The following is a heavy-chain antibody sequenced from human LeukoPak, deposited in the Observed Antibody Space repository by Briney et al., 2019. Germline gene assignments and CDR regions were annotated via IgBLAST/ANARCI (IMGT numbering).Heavy chain of an antibody. D-gene: IGHD2/OR15-2a*01. CDR1: GFTFSDYY. V-gene: IGHV3-11*01. CDR3: ATEYRREERPYYYGMDV. Sequence: GGSLRLSCAASGFTFSDYYMSWIRQAPGKGLEWVSYISSGGNTIYYADSVKGRFTISRDNAKNSLYLQLNSLRAEDTAVYYCATEYRREERPYYYGMDVWGQGTTVTVSS. J-gene: IGHJ6*02. CDR2: ISSGGNTI.